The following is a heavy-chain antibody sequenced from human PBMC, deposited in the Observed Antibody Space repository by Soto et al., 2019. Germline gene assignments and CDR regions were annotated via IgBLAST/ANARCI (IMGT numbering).Heavy chain of an antibody. CDR1: GFTFGEYA. V-gene: IGHV3-49*04. CDR2: IRSKAYGGTT. Sequence: GGSLRLSCTASGFTFGEYAMSWVRQAPGKGLERVGCIRSKAYGGTTEYAAYVKGRFTISRDDSKSIAYLQINSLKTEDTAVYYCTRGDALRFLEWLFPPFDYWGQGTLVTVS. CDR3: TRGDALRFLEWLFPPFDY. D-gene: IGHD3-3*01. J-gene: IGHJ4*02.